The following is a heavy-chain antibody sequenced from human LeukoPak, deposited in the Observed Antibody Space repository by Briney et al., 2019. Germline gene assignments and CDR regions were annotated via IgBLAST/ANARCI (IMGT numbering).Heavy chain of an antibody. CDR3: ARVPNYYGNSGYYYHTRDYYFDC. J-gene: IGHJ4*02. CDR2: IYYSGST. V-gene: IGHV4-59*01. CDR1: GDSITSYY. D-gene: IGHD3-22*01. Sequence: SETLSLTCTVSGDSITSYYWSWIRQPPGKGLEWIGYIYYSGSTNYNPSLKSRVTISVDTSKNQFSLKLSSVTAADTAVYYCARVPNYYGNSGYYYHTRDYYFDCWGQGTLVTVSS.